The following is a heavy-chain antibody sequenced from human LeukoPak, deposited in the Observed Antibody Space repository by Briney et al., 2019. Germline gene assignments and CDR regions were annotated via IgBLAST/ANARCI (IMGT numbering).Heavy chain of an antibody. CDR2: IYSGGST. D-gene: IGHD4-23*01. CDR1: GFTVSSNY. J-gene: IGHJ4*02. CDR3: ARADYGGYSPSYYFDY. Sequence: PGGSLRLSCAASGFTVSSNYMSWVRQAPGKGLEWVPVIYSGGSTYYADSVKGRFTISRDNSKNTLYLQMNSLRAEDTAVYYCARADYGGYSPSYYFDYWGQGTLVTVSS. V-gene: IGHV3-66*01.